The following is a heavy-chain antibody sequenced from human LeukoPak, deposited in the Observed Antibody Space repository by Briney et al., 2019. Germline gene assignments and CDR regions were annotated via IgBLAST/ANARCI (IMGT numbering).Heavy chain of an antibody. CDR1: GFTFSSYA. Sequence: GGSLRLSCAASGFTFSSYAMNWVRQAPGKGLEWVSYITNNGTTIYYADSVKGRYTISRDNAENSLYLQMNSLRAEDTAIYYCARDQWLAYYYHGMDVWGQGTTVTVSS. V-gene: IGHV3-48*03. J-gene: IGHJ6*02. CDR2: ITNNGTTI. CDR3: ARDQWLAYYYHGMDV. D-gene: IGHD6-19*01.